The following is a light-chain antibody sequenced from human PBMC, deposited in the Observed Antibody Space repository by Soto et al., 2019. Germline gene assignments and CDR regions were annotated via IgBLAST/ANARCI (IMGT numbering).Light chain of an antibody. Sequence: EIVLTQSPATLSLSPGERATLSCRASQRVSSYLAWYQQKPGQAPRLLIYDASNRATGVPARFSGSGSGTDFTLTISSLEPEDFAVYYCQQYGRSPMFTFGQGTKLEVK. CDR3: QQYGRSPMFT. J-gene: IGKJ2*01. V-gene: IGKV3-11*01. CDR1: QRVSSY. CDR2: DAS.